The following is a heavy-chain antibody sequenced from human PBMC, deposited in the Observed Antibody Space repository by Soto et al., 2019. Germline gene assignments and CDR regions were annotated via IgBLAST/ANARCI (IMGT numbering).Heavy chain of an antibody. D-gene: IGHD2-2*01. CDR2: INAYNGNT. Sequence: GASVKVSCKASGYTFTSYGISWVRQAPGQGLEWMGWINAYNGNTNYAQKFQGRVTMTTDTSTSTAYMELRRLRSDDTAVYYCARALAPAVVLEGYYYGMDVWGQGTTVTVSS. V-gene: IGHV1-18*04. CDR1: GYTFTSYG. J-gene: IGHJ6*02. CDR3: ARALAPAVVLEGYYYGMDV.